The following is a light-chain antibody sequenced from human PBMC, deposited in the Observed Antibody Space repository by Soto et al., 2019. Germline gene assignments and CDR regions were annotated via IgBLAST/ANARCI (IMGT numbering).Light chain of an antibody. J-gene: IGLJ1*01. CDR1: SSNIGRNS. Sequence: QSALTQAPSVSGTPGQRVTITCSGSSSNIGRNSVNWYQHLPGTAPKLLTHGNNHRPSGVPDRSSGSKSGTSASLAISGLQPEDEADYCCAAWDDSLNEYVFGDGTKVTVL. V-gene: IGLV1-44*01. CDR3: AAWDDSLNEYV. CDR2: GNN.